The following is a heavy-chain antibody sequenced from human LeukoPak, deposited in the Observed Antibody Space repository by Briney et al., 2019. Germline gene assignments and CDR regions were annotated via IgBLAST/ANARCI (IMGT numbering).Heavy chain of an antibody. D-gene: IGHD3-10*01. CDR1: GFTFSSYG. V-gene: IGHV3-30*18. Sequence: GGSLRLSCAASGFTFSSYGMHWVRQAPGKGLEWVAVISYDGSNKYYADSVKGRFTISRDNSKNTLYLQMNSLRAEDTAVYYCAKDSILRFGEPTPEYDYWGQGTLVTVSS. CDR2: ISYDGSNK. CDR3: AKDSILRFGEPTPEYDY. J-gene: IGHJ4*02.